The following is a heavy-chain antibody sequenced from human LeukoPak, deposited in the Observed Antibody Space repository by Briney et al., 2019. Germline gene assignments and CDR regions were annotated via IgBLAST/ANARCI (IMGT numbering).Heavy chain of an antibody. CDR2: ISSADAGT. CDR3: AKEYYGSGSYYLPLNYYYYYMDV. Sequence: GGSLRLSCAASGFSLSSYAMSWVRQAPGKGLEWVSAISSADAGTYHADSVRGRFTISRDSSKNTLYLQMNSLRAEDAAVYYCAKEYYGSGSYYLPLNYYYYYMDVWGKGTTVTVSS. J-gene: IGHJ6*03. D-gene: IGHD3-10*01. CDR1: GFSLSSYA. V-gene: IGHV3-23*01.